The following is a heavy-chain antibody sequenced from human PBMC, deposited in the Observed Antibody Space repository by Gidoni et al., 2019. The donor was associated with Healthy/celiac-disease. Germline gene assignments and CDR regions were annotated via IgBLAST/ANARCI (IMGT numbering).Heavy chain of an antibody. CDR1: GGPFSSYA. V-gene: IGHV1-69*01. J-gene: IGHJ3*02. D-gene: IGHD2-8*01. CDR2: IIPIFGTA. CDR3: ASSNAHCTNGVCYNAFDI. Sequence: QVQLVQSGAEVKKPGSSVKVSCKASGGPFSSYAISWVRQAPGQGLEWMGGIIPIFGTANYAQKFQGRVTITADESTSTAYMELSSLRSEDTAVYYCASSNAHCTNGVCYNAFDIWGQGTMVTVSS.